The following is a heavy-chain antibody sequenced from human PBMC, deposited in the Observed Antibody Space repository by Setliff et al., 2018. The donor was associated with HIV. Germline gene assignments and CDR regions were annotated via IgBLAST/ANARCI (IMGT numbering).Heavy chain of an antibody. CDR2: IFPGDSDT. CDR3: VRRDNLVVTLTYYFDS. D-gene: IGHD2-21*02. J-gene: IGHJ4*02. CDR1: GYSFTNYW. Sequence: ESLKISCQASGYSFTNYWIGWVRQMPGKGLEWMGIIFPGDSDTRYSPSFQGQVIISADKSISTAYLHLSSLKASDTAIYYCVRRDNLVVTLTYYFDSWGQGTLVTVSS. V-gene: IGHV5-51*01.